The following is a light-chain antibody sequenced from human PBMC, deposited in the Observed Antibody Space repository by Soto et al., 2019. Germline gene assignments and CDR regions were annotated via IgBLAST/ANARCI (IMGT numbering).Light chain of an antibody. CDR1: QSVSSSY. CDR2: GAS. V-gene: IGKV3-20*01. CDR3: QQYGSSLPIT. Sequence: EIVLTKSPCTLSLSPGERSTLSCSSIQSVSSSYLAWYQQKPGQAPRLLIYGASSRATGIPDRFSGSGSGTDFTLTISRLEPEDFAVYYCQQYGSSLPITFGQGTRLEIK. J-gene: IGKJ5*01.